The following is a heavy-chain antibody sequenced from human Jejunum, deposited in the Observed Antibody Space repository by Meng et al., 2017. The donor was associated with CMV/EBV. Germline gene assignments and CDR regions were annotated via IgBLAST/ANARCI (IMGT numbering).Heavy chain of an antibody. CDR2: IYRGGST. D-gene: IGHD5/OR15-5a*01. CDR1: GDFISRSRFY. CDR3: ARDREQVYDY. J-gene: IGHJ4*02. V-gene: IGHV4-39*07. Sequence: CPVSGDFISRSRFYWGWIRQPPGKGLEWIGNIYRGGSTYYNPSLKSRVVISVDTSKNQFSLTLSSVTAADTAVYSCARDREQVYDYWGQGTLVTVSS.